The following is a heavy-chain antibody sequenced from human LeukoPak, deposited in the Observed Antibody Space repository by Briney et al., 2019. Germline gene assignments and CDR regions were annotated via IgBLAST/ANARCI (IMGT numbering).Heavy chain of an antibody. CDR1: GGTFSSYD. D-gene: IGHD2-21*01. CDR3: ARDDGSISAGDY. V-gene: IGHV1-18*01. CDR2: ISAYNGNT. Sequence: ASVKVSCKASGGTFSSYDSSWVRQAPGQGLEWMGWISAYNGNTNYAQKFQGRVTMTTDTSTSTAYMELRSLRSDDTAVYYCARDDGSISAGDYWGQGTLVTVSS. J-gene: IGHJ4*02.